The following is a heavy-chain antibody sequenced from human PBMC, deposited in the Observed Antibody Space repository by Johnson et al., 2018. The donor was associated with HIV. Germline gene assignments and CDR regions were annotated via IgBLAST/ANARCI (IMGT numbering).Heavy chain of an antibody. D-gene: IGHD1-26*01. CDR2: ISWNSGSI. CDR3: ARAVGAGGI. Sequence: QLVESGGGLVQPGRSLRLSCAASGFTFDDYAMHWVRQAPGKGLEWVSGISWNSGSIGYADSVKGRFTISRDNAKNSLYLQMNSLRAEDTAVYYCARAVGAGGIWGQGTMVTVSS. V-gene: IGHV3-9*01. J-gene: IGHJ3*02. CDR1: GFTFDDYA.